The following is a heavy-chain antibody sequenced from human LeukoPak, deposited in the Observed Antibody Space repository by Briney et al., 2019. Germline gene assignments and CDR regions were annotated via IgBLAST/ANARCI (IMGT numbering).Heavy chain of an antibody. CDR2: INHSGST. D-gene: IGHD2-2*01. CDR3: ASYRVPAATRQYYFDY. Sequence: SETLSLTCAVYGGSFSGYYWSWIRQPPGKGLEWIGEINHSGSTNYNPSLKSRVTISVDTSKNQFSLKLSSVTAADTAVYYCASYRVPAATRQYYFDYWGQGTLVTVSS. J-gene: IGHJ4*02. V-gene: IGHV4-34*01. CDR1: GGSFSGYY.